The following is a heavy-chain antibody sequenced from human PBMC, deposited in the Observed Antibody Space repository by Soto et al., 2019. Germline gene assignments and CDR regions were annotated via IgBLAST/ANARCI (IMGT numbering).Heavy chain of an antibody. CDR2: IKSKTDGGTT. D-gene: IGHD2-2*01. V-gene: IGHV3-15*01. J-gene: IGHJ6*02. Sequence: GGSLRLSCXASGFTFSNAWMSWVRQAPGKGLEWVGRIKSKTDGGTTDYAAPVKGRFTISRDDSKNTLYLQMNSLKTEDTAVYYCTTGSSCSSTSCYRAGRGYYYGMDVWGQGTTVTVSS. CDR1: GFTFSNAW. CDR3: TTGSSCSSTSCYRAGRGYYYGMDV.